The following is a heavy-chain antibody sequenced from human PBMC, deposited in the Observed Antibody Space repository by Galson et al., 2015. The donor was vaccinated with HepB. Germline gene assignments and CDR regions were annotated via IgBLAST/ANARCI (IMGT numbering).Heavy chain of an antibody. CDR2: INPNSGGT. D-gene: IGHD3-22*01. CDR1: GYTFTGHY. Sequence: SVKVSCKASGYTFTGHYIHWVRQAPGQGLEWVGWINPNSGGTNYAQKFQGWVTMTGDTSISTAYMEVNKLRSDDTAIYYCVRSDISGYYYYDYWGQGTLVTVSS. V-gene: IGHV1-2*04. J-gene: IGHJ4*02. CDR3: VRSDISGYYYYDY.